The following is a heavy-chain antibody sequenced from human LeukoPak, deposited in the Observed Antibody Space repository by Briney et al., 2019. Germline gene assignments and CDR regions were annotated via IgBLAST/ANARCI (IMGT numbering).Heavy chain of an antibody. J-gene: IGHJ4*02. D-gene: IGHD1-26*01. Sequence: GGSLRLSCAASGFTFSRYWMTWVRQAPGKRLEWVANIKQDGSEKYYVDSVKGRFTISRDNAKNSLYLQMNSLRAEDTAVYYCARESGSYDYWGQGTLVTVSS. V-gene: IGHV3-7*01. CDR1: GFTFSRYW. CDR2: IKQDGSEK. CDR3: ARESGSYDY.